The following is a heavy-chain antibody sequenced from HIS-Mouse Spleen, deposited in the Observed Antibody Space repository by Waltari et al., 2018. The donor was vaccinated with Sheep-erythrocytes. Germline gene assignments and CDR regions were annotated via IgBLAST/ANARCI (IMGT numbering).Heavy chain of an antibody. V-gene: IGHV3-9*01. CDR1: GFSVDDFA. Sequence: EVQLVESGGGLVQAGRSLRLDCAASGFSVDDFAIHCVRQAPGKGLELVSGISWNSGSIGYADSVKGRFTISRDNAKNSLYLQMNSLRAEDTALYYCAKDISRNIVVVPAAVGDYWGQGTLVTVSS. CDR2: ISWNSGSI. CDR3: AKDISRNIVVVPAAVGDY. J-gene: IGHJ4*02. D-gene: IGHD2-2*01.